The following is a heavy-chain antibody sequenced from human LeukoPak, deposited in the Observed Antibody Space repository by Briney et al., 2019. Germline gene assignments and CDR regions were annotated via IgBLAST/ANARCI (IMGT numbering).Heavy chain of an antibody. D-gene: IGHD5/OR15-5a*01. CDR3: AAGGVYDLFDY. V-gene: IGHV1-24*01. J-gene: IGHJ4*02. Sequence: ASVRVSCKVSGYTLSDLSMHWVRQAPGKGLEWMGGFDPGDGETIYTQKFQGRVTMTEDTSTDTAYMELSSLRSEDTAVYYCAAGGVYDLFDYWGQGTLVTVSS. CDR1: GYTLSDLS. CDR2: FDPGDGET.